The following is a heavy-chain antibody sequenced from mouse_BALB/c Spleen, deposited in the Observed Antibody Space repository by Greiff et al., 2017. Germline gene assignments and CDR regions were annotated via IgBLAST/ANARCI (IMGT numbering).Heavy chain of an antibody. CDR1: GYSFTGYN. D-gene: IGHD1-1*01. J-gene: IGHJ2*01. V-gene: IGHV1-39*01. Sequence: EVQGVESGPELEKPGASVKISCKASGYSFTGYNMNWVKQSNGKSLEWIGNIDPYYGGTSYNQKFKGKATLTVDKSSSTAYMQLKSLTSEDSAVYYCARDYYGSSFYYFDYWGQGTTLTVSS. CDR2: IDPYYGGT. CDR3: ARDYYGSSFYYFDY.